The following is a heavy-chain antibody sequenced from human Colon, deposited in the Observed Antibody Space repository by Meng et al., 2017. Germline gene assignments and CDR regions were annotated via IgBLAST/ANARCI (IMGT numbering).Heavy chain of an antibody. J-gene: IGHJ4*02. CDR3: ARHGGWHFDY. D-gene: IGHD6-19*01. V-gene: IGHV4-4*02. CDR2: IDLGGTP. Sequence: QVQAAGPGRVEPSGTLALTCAVSGGSIISYNGWSWARQPPGKGLEWIGQIDLGGTPYYTPSMESRVIMSLAKSKNQLSLRLTSVAAADTAVYYCARHGGWHFDYWGQGALVTVSS. CDR1: GGSIISYNG.